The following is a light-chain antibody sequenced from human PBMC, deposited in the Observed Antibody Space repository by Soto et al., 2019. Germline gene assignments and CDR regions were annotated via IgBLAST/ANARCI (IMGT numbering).Light chain of an antibody. CDR3: QQYNSYSQT. CDR2: DAS. CDR1: QSISSW. Sequence: DIQITQSPSTLSASVGDRVTITCRASQSISSWLAWYQQKPGKAPKLLIYDASSLESGVPSRFSGSGSGTEFTLTISSLQPDDFATYYCQQYNSYSQTFGQGTKVDSK. V-gene: IGKV1-5*01. J-gene: IGKJ1*01.